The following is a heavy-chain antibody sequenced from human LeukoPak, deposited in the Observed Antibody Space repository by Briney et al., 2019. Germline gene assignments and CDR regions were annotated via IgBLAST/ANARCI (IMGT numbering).Heavy chain of an antibody. Sequence: ASVKVSCKASGYIFTGYYMHWVRQAPGQGLEWMGWINPNSGDTNYAQKFQGRVTMTRDTSISTAYMELSRLRSDDTAVYYCARGLVTGDLDYWGQGTLVTVSS. CDR2: INPNSGDT. J-gene: IGHJ4*02. CDR3: ARGLVTGDLDY. CDR1: GYIFTGYY. V-gene: IGHV1-2*02. D-gene: IGHD7-27*01.